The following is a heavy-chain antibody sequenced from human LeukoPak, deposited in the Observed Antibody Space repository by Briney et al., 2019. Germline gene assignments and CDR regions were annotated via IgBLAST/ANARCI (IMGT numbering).Heavy chain of an antibody. Sequence: PGGSLRLSCVASGFTFNNYAMTWVRQAPGKGLEWVSAISGSGYSTYYADSVKGRFTISRDNSKNTVSLQMHSLRAEDTATYYCAKDNGWLHYCHWGQGTLVTVSS. V-gene: IGHV3-23*01. CDR1: GFTFNNYA. J-gene: IGHJ4*02. D-gene: IGHD5-24*01. CDR3: AKDNGWLHYCH. CDR2: ISGSGYST.